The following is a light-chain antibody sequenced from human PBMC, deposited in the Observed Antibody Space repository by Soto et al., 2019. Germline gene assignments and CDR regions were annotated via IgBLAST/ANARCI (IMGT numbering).Light chain of an antibody. V-gene: IGLV1-51*01. CDR1: SSNIGNNY. CDR2: DNN. CDR3: GTWDSSLSAGV. Sequence: QSVLTQPPSVSAAPGQKVTISCSGSSSNIGNNYVSWYQQLPGTAPKLLIYDNNNRPSGIPDRFSVSKSGTSATLGITGLQTGDEADYYCGTWDSSLSAGVFGGGTKLTVL. J-gene: IGLJ3*02.